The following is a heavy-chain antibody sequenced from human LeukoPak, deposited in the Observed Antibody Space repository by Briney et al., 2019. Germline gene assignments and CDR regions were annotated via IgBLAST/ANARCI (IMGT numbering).Heavy chain of an antibody. CDR2: ISSSSSCI. CDR1: GFTFSSYS. CDR3: ARGRGYCSSTSCLNWFDP. V-gene: IGHV3-21*01. J-gene: IGHJ5*02. Sequence: PGGSLRLSCAASGFTFSSYSMNWVRQAPGKGLEWVSSISSSSSCIYYADSVKGRFTISRDNAKNSLYLQMNSLRAEDTAVYSCARGRGYCSSTSCLNWFDPWGQGTLVTVSS. D-gene: IGHD2-2*01.